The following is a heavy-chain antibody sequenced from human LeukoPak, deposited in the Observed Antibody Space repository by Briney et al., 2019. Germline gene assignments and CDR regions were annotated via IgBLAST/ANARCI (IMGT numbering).Heavy chain of an antibody. Sequence: SETLSLTCTVPGGSISTYYWSWIRRPPGKGLEWIGYIHDTRGTNYNPYLKSRVTMSLDTSKNHFSLSLNSVTAADTAVYFCAGGIGYATSPADHLGQGTLVIVSS. V-gene: IGHV4-59*01. CDR3: AGGIGYATSPADH. CDR1: GGSISTYY. CDR2: IHDTRGT. J-gene: IGHJ5*02. D-gene: IGHD6-13*01.